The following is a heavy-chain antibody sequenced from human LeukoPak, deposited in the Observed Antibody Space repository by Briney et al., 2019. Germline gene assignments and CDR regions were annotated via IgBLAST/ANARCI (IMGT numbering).Heavy chain of an antibody. Sequence: SETLSLTCTVSGGSINNYYWTWIRQPPGKGLEYIGYVYYNGSTNYNPSLKSRVTISVDTSKNQFSLKLTSITAADTAMYYCARGLGSGWPFDYWGLGTLVTVSS. CDR1: GGSINNYY. CDR2: VYYNGST. D-gene: IGHD6-19*01. J-gene: IGHJ4*02. V-gene: IGHV4-59*01. CDR3: ARGLGSGWPFDY.